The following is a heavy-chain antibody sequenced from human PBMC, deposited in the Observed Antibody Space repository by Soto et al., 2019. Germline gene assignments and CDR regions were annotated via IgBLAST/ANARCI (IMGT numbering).Heavy chain of an antibody. D-gene: IGHD3-10*01. V-gene: IGHV4-4*02. Sequence: SETLSLTCAVSSGSISSSNWWSWVRQPPGKGLEWIGEIYHSGSTDYNPSLKSRVTISVDKSKNQFSLKLSSVTAADTAVYYCAREGGRFGELFHQTYYFDYWGQGTLVTVSS. CDR1: SGSISSSNW. CDR2: IYHSGST. J-gene: IGHJ4*02. CDR3: AREGGRFGELFHQTYYFDY.